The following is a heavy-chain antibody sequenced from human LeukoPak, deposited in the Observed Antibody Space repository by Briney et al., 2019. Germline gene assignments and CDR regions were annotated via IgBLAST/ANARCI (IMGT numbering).Heavy chain of an antibody. CDR3: ARAPGDRSSWYYYYMDV. Sequence: GGSLRLSCAASGFTFDDYGMSWVRHAPGKGLEWVSGINWNGGSTGYADSVKGRFTISRDNAKNSLYLQMNSLRVEDTALYDCARAPGDRSSWYYYYMDVWGKGTTVTISS. V-gene: IGHV3-20*01. D-gene: IGHD6-13*01. CDR1: GFTFDDYG. J-gene: IGHJ6*03. CDR2: INWNGGST.